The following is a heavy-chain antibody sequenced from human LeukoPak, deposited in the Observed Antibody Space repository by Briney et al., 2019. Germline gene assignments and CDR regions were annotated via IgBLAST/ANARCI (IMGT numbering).Heavy chain of an antibody. J-gene: IGHJ4*02. V-gene: IGHV3-48*01. CDR3: ARDHYGSQGY. D-gene: IGHD3-10*01. Sequence: TGGSLRLSCAASGFTFSSYTMSWVRQAPGKGLEWISHISSGSSTIYYADSVKGRFTVSRDNAKNSLYLQMNSLRAEDTAVYYCARDHYGSQGYWGQGTLVTVSS. CDR2: ISSGSSTI. CDR1: GFTFSSYT.